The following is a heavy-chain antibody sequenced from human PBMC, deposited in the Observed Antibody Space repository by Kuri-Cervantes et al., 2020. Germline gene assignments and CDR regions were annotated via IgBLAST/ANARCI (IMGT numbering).Heavy chain of an antibody. V-gene: IGHV4-34*01. Sequence: SQTLSLTCAVYGGSFSGYYWSWIRQPPGKGLEWIGEINHSGSTNYNPSLKSRVTIYVDTSKNQFSLRLTSVTAADTSVYYCARLEVISTDYFDHWGQGTLVTVSS. CDR1: GGSFSGYY. CDR3: ARLEVISTDYFDH. J-gene: IGHJ4*02. D-gene: IGHD3-22*01. CDR2: INHSGST.